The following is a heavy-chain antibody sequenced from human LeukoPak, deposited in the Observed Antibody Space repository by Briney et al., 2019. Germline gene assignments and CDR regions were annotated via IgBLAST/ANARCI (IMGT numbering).Heavy chain of an antibody. Sequence: GGSLRLSCAASGVTFSRYWMSWVRQAPGNGLEWVANIDQDGREKYYVDSVKGRFTISRDNAKNSLYLQMNSLRAEDTAVYYCARENGFDYWGQGTLVTVSS. D-gene: IGHD2-8*01. CDR3: ARENGFDY. V-gene: IGHV3-7*01. CDR2: IDQDGREK. CDR1: GVTFSRYW. J-gene: IGHJ4*02.